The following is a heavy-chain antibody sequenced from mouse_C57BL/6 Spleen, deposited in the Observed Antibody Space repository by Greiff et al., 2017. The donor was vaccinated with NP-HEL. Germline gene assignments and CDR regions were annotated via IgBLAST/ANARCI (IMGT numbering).Heavy chain of an antibody. Sequence: QVQLKQSGPELVKPGASVKISCKASGYAFSSSWMNWVKQRPGKGLEWIGRIYPGDGDTNYNGKFKGKATLTADKSSSTAYMQLSSLTSEDSAVYFCAGYYYGSSYGYFDVWGTGTTVTVSS. D-gene: IGHD1-1*01. J-gene: IGHJ1*03. V-gene: IGHV1-82*01. CDR2: IYPGDGDT. CDR3: AGYYYGSSYGYFDV. CDR1: GYAFSSSW.